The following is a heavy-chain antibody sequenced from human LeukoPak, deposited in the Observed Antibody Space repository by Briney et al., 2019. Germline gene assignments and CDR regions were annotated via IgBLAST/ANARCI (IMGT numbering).Heavy chain of an antibody. CDR2: LRHDGSNI. V-gene: IGHV3-30*02. CDR3: AKDRLVVPAAII. Sequence: SGGSLRLSCTASGFNFNEHGMHWVRQAPGKGLEWVAFLRHDGSNIHYADSVKGRFTISRDNSKKTVFLQMNSLRAEDTAIYYCAKDRLVVPAAIIWGQGTMVTVSS. CDR1: GFNFNEHG. D-gene: IGHD2-2*01. J-gene: IGHJ3*02.